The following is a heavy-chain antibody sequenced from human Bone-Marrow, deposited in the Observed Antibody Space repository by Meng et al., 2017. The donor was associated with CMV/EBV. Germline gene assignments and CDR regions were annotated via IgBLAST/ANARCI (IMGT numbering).Heavy chain of an antibody. D-gene: IGHD3-22*01. CDR3: AKGWYYDSSGNPDPYFVY. J-gene: IGHJ4*02. Sequence: GESLKISCAASGFTFSGHWMTWVRQAPGKGLEWVSYISRSSSTIYYADSVKGRFTISRDNAKNSLYLQMNSLRAEDTAVYYCAKGWYYDSSGNPDPYFVYWGQGTLVTVSS. CDR2: ISRSSSTI. CDR1: GFTFSGHW. V-gene: IGHV3-48*04.